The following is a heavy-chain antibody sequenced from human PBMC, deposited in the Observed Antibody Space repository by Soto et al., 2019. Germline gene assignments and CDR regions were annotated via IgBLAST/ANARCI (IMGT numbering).Heavy chain of an antibody. D-gene: IGHD3-22*01. CDR1: GFTFSNYA. CDR2: ISGSGGST. J-gene: IGHJ6*02. Sequence: PVRSLRLSCAASGFTFSNYAMRWVRQAPGKGLEWVSGISGSGGSTNYADSVKGRFTISRDNSKNTLYLQMNSLRAEDTAVHYCVKSYYYDSMGYSYYGMDGWGQGTTVTVS. CDR3: VKSYYYDSMGYSYYGMDG. V-gene: IGHV3-23*01.